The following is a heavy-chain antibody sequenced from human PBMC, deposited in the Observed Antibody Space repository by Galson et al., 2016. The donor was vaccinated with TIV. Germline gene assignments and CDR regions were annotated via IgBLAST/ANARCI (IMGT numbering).Heavy chain of an antibody. Sequence: SVKVSCKASGSTFSSYTIFWVRQAPGQGLEWMGRIIPIFGTTKYAQKFQGRVTITADESTDTAYVELNSLTSEDTAVYYCARATNYYDNWFDPWGQGTLVTVSS. CDR3: ARATNYYDNWFDP. V-gene: IGHV1-69*13. J-gene: IGHJ5*02. CDR2: IIPIFGTT. D-gene: IGHD3-10*01. CDR1: GSTFSSYT.